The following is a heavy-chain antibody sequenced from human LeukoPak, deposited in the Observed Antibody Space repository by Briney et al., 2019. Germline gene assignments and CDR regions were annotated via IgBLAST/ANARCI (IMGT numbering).Heavy chain of an antibody. CDR2: ISSNGGSK. D-gene: IGHD2-2*01. V-gene: IGHV3-64D*09. CDR1: GXTFSSYD. Sequence: GGSLRLSCLASGXTFSSYDMHWVRQAPGKGLEYVSTISSNGGSKYYADSVKGRFTVSRDNSKNTLYLQMSSLRAEDTGVYYCVRDRIGVFDPVAMRGYYFDYWGQGTLVTVSS. CDR3: VRDRIGVFDPVAMRGYYFDY. J-gene: IGHJ4*02.